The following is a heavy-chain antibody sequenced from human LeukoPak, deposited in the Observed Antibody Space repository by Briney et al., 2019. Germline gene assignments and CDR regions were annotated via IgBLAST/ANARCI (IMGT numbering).Heavy chain of an antibody. V-gene: IGHV3-7*01. CDR2: IKQDGSEK. CDR3: ARPYYDSSGYYNY. CDR1: GFTVSSNY. D-gene: IGHD3-22*01. Sequence: GGSLRLSCAASGFTVSSNYMSWVRQAPGKGLEWVAKIKQDGSEKYYVDSVKGRFTISRDNAKNSLYLQMNSLRAKDTAVYYCARPYYDSSGYYNYWGQGTLVTVSS. J-gene: IGHJ4*02.